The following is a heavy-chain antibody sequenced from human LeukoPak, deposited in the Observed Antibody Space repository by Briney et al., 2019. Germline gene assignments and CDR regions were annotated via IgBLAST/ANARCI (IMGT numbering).Heavy chain of an antibody. CDR3: ARAPYSSSPTEY. J-gene: IGHJ4*02. Sequence: ASVKVSCKASGDTFTSYGISWVRQAPGQGLEWMGWISAYNGNTNYAQKLQGRVTMATDTSTSTAYMELRSLRSDDTAVYYCARAPYSSSPTEYWGQGTLVTVDS. D-gene: IGHD6-13*01. CDR1: GDTFTSYG. V-gene: IGHV1-18*01. CDR2: ISAYNGNT.